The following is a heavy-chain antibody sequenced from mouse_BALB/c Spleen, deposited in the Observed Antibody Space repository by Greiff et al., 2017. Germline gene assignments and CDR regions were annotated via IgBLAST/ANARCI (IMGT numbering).Heavy chain of an antibody. CDR2: ISYSGST. V-gene: IGHV3-2*02. J-gene: IGHJ1*01. CDR1: GYSITSDYA. D-gene: IGHD2-1*01. CDR3: AGGNYWYFDV. Sequence: EVQLVESGPGLVKPSQSLSLTCTVTGYSITSDYAWNWIRQFPGNKLEWMGYISYSGSTSYNPSLKSRISITRDTSKNQFFLQLNSVTTEDTATYYCAGGNYWYFDVWGAGTTVTVSS.